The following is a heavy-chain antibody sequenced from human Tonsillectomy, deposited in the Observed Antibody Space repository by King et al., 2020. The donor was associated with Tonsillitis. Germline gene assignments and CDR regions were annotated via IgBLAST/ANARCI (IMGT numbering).Heavy chain of an antibody. CDR2: IKYDESEK. D-gene: IGHD3-16*01. Sequence: VQLVESGGGLVQPGGSLRLSCAAAGFTFSKYWMSWVRQAPGKGLEWVANIKYDESEKYFGDSVRGRFSIYRDNSKKSLYLKMSSLRVEDTAVYYCAGLYGASAGLGWGLGTLVTVSS. J-gene: IGHJ4*02. CDR3: AGLYGASAGLG. CDR1: GFTFSKYW. V-gene: IGHV3-7*03.